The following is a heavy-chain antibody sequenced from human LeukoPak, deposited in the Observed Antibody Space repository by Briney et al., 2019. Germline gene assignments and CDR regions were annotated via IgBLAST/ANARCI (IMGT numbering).Heavy chain of an antibody. CDR2: IYHSGST. J-gene: IGHJ6*02. CDR3: ARDPQVRAVDFYYYYYGMDV. Sequence: SETLSLTCTVSGGSISSSNWWSWVRQPPGKGLEWIGEIYHSGSTNYNPSLKSRVTISVDKSKNQFSLKLSSVTAADTAVYYCARDPQVRAVDFYYYYYGMDVWGQGTTVTVSS. CDR1: GGSISSSNW. D-gene: IGHD6-19*01. V-gene: IGHV4-4*02.